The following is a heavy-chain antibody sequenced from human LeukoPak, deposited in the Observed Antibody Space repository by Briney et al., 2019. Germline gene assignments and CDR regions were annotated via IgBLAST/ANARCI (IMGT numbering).Heavy chain of an antibody. J-gene: IGHJ5*02. CDR3: ARDRYSSGWMGTLGSWFDP. V-gene: IGHV3-21*01. CDR1: GFTFSSYS. CDR2: ISSSSSYI. Sequence: GGSLRLSCAASGFTFSSYSMNWVRQAPGKGLEWVSSISSSSSYIYYADSVKGRFTISRDNAKNSLYLQMNSLRAEDTAVYYCARDRYSSGWMGTLGSWFDPWGQGTLVTVSS. D-gene: IGHD6-19*01.